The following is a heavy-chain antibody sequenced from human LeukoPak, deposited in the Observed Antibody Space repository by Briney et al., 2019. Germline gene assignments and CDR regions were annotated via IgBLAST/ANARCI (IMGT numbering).Heavy chain of an antibody. CDR2: ISGSGRSI. D-gene: IGHD3-10*01. CDR3: AKGVRPYGDYFDY. J-gene: IGHJ4*02. CDR1: GFTFSNYA. V-gene: IGHV3-23*01. Sequence: GGFLRLSCAASGFTFSNYAMNWVRQAPGKGLEWVSDISGSGRSIYYGDSFQGRFTISRDNSKNTVYLQMNSLRAEDTAIYYCAKGVRPYGDYFDYWGQGTLVTVSS.